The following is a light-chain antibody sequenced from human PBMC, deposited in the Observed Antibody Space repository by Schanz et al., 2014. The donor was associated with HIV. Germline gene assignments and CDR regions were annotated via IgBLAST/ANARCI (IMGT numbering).Light chain of an antibody. CDR3: QQYGSSPT. CDR1: QSVNSNF. V-gene: IGKV3-20*01. J-gene: IGKJ1*01. CDR2: GAS. Sequence: EIVLTQSPGTLSLSPGERATLSCRASQSVNSNFLGWYQQKPGQAPRLLIYGASTRATGIPARFSGSGSGTEFTLTISSLQSEDFAVYYCQQYGSSPTFGQGTRVEIK.